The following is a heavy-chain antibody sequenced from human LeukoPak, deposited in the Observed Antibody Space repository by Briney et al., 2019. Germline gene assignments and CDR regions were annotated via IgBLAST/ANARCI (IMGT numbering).Heavy chain of an antibody. D-gene: IGHD3-3*01. CDR2: INHSGGT. Sequence: SEILSLTCAVYGRSFSGYYRSWIRQPPGKGLEWIVEINHSGGTNYNPSLKSRVTISVDTSKNRFSLKLRSVTSADTAVYYCARGPLRSGYYRPNWFDPWGQGTLVTVSS. J-gene: IGHJ5*02. V-gene: IGHV4-34*01. CDR3: ARGPLRSGYYRPNWFDP. CDR1: GRSFSGYY.